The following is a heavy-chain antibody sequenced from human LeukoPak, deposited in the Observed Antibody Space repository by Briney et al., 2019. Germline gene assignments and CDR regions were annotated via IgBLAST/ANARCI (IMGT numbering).Heavy chain of an antibody. Sequence: QAGGSLRLSCAASGFAFSSYAMNWVRQAPGKGLEWVSVVSGSGANTYYADSVKDRFTISRDNSKNTLYLQMNRLRVEDTAVYYCARPYYYGNWGQGTLVTVSS. CDR1: GFAFSSYA. D-gene: IGHD3-10*01. J-gene: IGHJ4*02. CDR3: ARPYYYGN. V-gene: IGHV3-23*01. CDR2: VSGSGANT.